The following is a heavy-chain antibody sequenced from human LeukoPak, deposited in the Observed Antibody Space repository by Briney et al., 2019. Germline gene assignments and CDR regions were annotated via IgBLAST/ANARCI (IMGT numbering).Heavy chain of an antibody. Sequence: PSETLSLTCAVYGGSFSGYYWSWIRQSPGKGLEWIGEINHSGSTNYNPSLKSRVTISADTSKNQVSLKVSTVTAADTAVYYCARHADVYNPFDYWGQGTPVTVSP. V-gene: IGHV4-34*01. CDR1: GGSFSGYY. CDR2: INHSGST. D-gene: IGHD5-24*01. J-gene: IGHJ4*02. CDR3: ARHADVYNPFDY.